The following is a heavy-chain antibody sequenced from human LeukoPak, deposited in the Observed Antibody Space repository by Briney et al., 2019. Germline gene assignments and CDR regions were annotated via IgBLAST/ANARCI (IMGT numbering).Heavy chain of an antibody. Sequence: PGGSLRLSCAASGFTFSSYAMYWVRQAPGKGLEWVSGIFGSGGSTHYADSVKGRFTISRDNSKNTVYLQMNSLRAEDPAVYYCAKTTTGYSSGRFPGWPVDYWGQGTLVTVSS. CDR1: GFTFSSYA. V-gene: IGHV3-23*01. D-gene: IGHD6-19*01. CDR2: IFGSGGST. CDR3: AKTTTGYSSGRFPGWPVDY. J-gene: IGHJ4*02.